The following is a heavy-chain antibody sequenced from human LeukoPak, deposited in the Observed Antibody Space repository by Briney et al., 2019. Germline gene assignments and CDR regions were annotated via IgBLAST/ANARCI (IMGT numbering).Heavy chain of an antibody. V-gene: IGHV4-38-2*02. D-gene: IGHD3-22*01. Sequence: PSETLSLTRALSVYSISSGYYWGWIRQPPGKGLDWSGRNYHSGSMYFNPSLNRRVTITVDTSKNQFSLKLTSVTAADTAVYYCARDPINDYYYGSSPYYRPFAYWGQGTLVTVSS. J-gene: IGHJ4*02. CDR1: VYSISSGYY. CDR2: NYHSGSM. CDR3: ARDPINDYYYGSSPYYRPFAY.